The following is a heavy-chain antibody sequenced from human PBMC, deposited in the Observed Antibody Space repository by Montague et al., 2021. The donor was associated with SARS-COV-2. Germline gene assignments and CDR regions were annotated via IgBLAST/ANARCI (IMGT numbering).Heavy chain of an antibody. D-gene: IGHD3-3*01. V-gene: IGHV4-39*01. CDR3: ARQPTRGITIFGVVTDYGMDV. CDR1: GGSISSSSYY. Sequence: SETLFLTCTVSGGSISSSSYYWGWIRQPPGKGLEWIGYIYYSGSTYYNPSLKSRVTISVDTSKNQFSLKLSSVTAADTAVYYCARQPTRGITIFGVVTDYGMDVWGQGTTVTVSS. CDR2: IYYSGST. J-gene: IGHJ6*02.